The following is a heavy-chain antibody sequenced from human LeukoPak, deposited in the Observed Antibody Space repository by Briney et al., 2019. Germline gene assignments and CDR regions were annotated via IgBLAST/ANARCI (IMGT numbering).Heavy chain of an antibody. CDR2: IGSGGDT. J-gene: IGHJ4*02. D-gene: IGHD3-10*01. V-gene: IGHV3-23*01. CDR1: GFTFSSYA. CDR3: AKYYASRSRSFDF. Sequence: GGSLRLSCAASGFTFSSYAMTWVRQAPGKGLEWVPVIGSGGDTYYADSVKGRFTISRDISKNTLYPQMNSLRAEDAAVYYCAKYYASRSRSFDFWGQGTLVTVSS.